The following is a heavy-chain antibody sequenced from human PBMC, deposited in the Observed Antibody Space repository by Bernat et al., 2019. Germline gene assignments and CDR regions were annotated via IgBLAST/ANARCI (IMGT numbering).Heavy chain of an antibody. Sequence: EVQLLESGGGLVQPGASLRLSCAASGFTFGSFAMNWVRQAPGKGLEWVSGIRDSGGSTYYADSVKGRFTVSRDKSKNTLYLQMISLRAEDTAVYYCAKANSDAPRYYFDYWGQGSLVTVSS. CDR1: GFTFGSFA. CDR2: IRDSGGST. CDR3: AKANSDAPRYYFDY. J-gene: IGHJ4*02. D-gene: IGHD2-21*02. V-gene: IGHV3-23*01.